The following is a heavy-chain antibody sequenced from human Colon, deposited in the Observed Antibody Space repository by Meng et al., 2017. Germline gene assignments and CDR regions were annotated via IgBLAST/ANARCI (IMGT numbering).Heavy chain of an antibody. CDR1: GGFISSSNW. Sequence: QVQVQESGPGLVKPSGTLSLTCAVSGGFISSSNWWSWVRQPPGKGLEWIGEIYHSGSTNYNPSLKSRVTISVDKSKNQFSLKLSSVTAADTAVYYCASFPPPGKQWLVTDYWGQGTLVTVSS. J-gene: IGHJ4*02. CDR2: IYHSGST. D-gene: IGHD6-19*01. CDR3: ASFPPPGKQWLVTDY. V-gene: IGHV4-4*02.